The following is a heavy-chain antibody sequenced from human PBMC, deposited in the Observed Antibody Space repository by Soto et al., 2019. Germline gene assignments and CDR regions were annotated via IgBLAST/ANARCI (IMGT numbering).Heavy chain of an antibody. CDR1: GGSFSIYT. CDR3: ATDRPNRNCQNFAP. CDR2: VLPFLDLT. J-gene: IGHJ4*02. V-gene: IGHV1-69*02. Sequence: SVKVSCKTSGGSFSIYTFSWVRQAPGQGLEWMGRVLPFLDLTSYSQKFQGRVTITADKSTATAYLDLNKLTSEDTAFYYCATDRPNRNCQNFAPGGQEPLVTFPS. D-gene: IGHD1-1*01.